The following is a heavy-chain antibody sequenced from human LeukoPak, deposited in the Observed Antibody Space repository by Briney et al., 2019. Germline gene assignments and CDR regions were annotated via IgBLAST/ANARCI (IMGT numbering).Heavy chain of an antibody. CDR2: IYSSGST. CDR1: GGSISSYY. D-gene: IGHD3-9*01. V-gene: IGHV4-59*08. Sequence: PSETLSLTCNVSGGSISSYYWSWIRQPSGKGLEWIGYIYSSGSTNYNPSLKSRVTLSVDTSKNQFSLKLSSVTAADTAVYYCARLDILTGYCFDYWGQGTLVTVSS. J-gene: IGHJ4*02. CDR3: ARLDILTGYCFDY.